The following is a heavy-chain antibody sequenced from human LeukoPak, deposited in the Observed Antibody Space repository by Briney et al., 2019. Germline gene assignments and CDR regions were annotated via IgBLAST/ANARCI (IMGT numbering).Heavy chain of an antibody. D-gene: IGHD4-11*01. CDR2: IYPGDSTT. CDR1: GYSFPSYW. CDR3: ARLYTTVTRSMWGRFDP. V-gene: IGHV5-51*01. J-gene: IGHJ5*02. Sequence: GESLKISCKGSGYSFPSYWIGWVRQMPGKGLEWLGIIYPGDSTTRYSPSFQGQVTISADKSINTAYLQWSSLKASDTATYYCARLYTTVTRSMWGRFDPWGQGTLVTVYS.